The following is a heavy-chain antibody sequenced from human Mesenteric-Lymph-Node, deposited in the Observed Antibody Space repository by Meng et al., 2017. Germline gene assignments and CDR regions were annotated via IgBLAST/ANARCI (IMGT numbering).Heavy chain of an antibody. CDR3: ASFDHIPRRNYFDY. D-gene: IGHD2-21*01. CDR2: IHHSGSA. Sequence: QLPLRESGSGLVKPSQTLSLTCTVSGGSMSSGNFYWSWIRQPPGKGLEWIGYIHHSGSAYYNPSLKSRVSLSVDTSKNQFSLNLNSMTAADTAVYYCASFDHIPRRNYFDYWGQGTLVTVSS. J-gene: IGHJ4*02. CDR1: GGSMSSGNFY. V-gene: IGHV4-30-4*01.